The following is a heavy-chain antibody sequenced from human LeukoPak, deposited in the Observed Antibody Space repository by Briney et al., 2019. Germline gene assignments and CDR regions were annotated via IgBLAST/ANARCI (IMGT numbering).Heavy chain of an antibody. D-gene: IGHD6-13*01. CDR3: ARGNSSSLDY. CDR2: INPSGGST. Sequence: XKAXXYTFTSYYMHWVRQAPGQGLEWMGIINPSGGSTSYAQKFQGRVTMTRDTSTSTVYMELSSLRSEDTAVYYCARGNSSSLDYWGQGTLVTVSS. CDR1: XYTFTSYY. J-gene: IGHJ4*02. V-gene: IGHV1-46*03.